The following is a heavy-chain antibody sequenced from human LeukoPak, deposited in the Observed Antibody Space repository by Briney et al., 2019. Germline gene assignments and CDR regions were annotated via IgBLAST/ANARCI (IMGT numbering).Heavy chain of an antibody. Sequence: SETLSLTCTVSGGSMSSYYWSWIRQPPGKGLEWIGYIYTSGSTNYNPSLKSRVTISVDTSKNQFSLKLSSVTAADTAVYYCARHQGRDGYMPFGYWGQGTLVTVSS. V-gene: IGHV4-4*09. J-gene: IGHJ4*02. CDR1: GGSMSSYY. CDR2: IYTSGST. CDR3: ARHQGRDGYMPFGY. D-gene: IGHD5-24*01.